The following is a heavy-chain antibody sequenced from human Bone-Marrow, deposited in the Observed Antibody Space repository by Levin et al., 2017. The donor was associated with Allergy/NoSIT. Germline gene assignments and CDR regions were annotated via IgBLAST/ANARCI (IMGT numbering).Heavy chain of an antibody. CDR3: ARALTTYQNDYSSIIMDV. D-gene: IGHD6-13*01. J-gene: IGHJ6*02. V-gene: IGHV1-69*13. Sequence: ASVKVSCKASGGTFSSYAISWVRQAPGQGLEWMGGIIPIFGTANYAQKFQGRVTITADESTSTAYMELSSLRSEDTAVYYCARALTTYQNDYSSIIMDVWGQGTTVTVSS. CDR2: IIPIFGTA. CDR1: GGTFSSYA.